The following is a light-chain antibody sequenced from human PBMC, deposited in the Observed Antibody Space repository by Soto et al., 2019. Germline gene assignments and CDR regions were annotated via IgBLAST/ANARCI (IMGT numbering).Light chain of an antibody. Sequence: DIVLTQSPATLSLSPWERATLSCRASQSVSSYLAWYRQKPGKAPRLLIYDASNRATGIPARFSGSGSGTDFTLTISSLEPEDYAVYSCQQRSNWPPITFGQGTRLEIK. J-gene: IGKJ5*01. CDR3: QQRSNWPPIT. CDR2: DAS. V-gene: IGKV3-11*01. CDR1: QSVSSY.